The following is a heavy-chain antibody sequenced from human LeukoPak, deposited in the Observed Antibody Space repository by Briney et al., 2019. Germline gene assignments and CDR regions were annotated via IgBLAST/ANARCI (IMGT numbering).Heavy chain of an antibody. D-gene: IGHD6-13*01. CDR3: AKGYSSSWYGEVFDY. CDR2: ISGSGGST. J-gene: IGHJ4*02. V-gene: IGHV3-23*01. Sequence: GGSLRLSCAASGFTFSSYSMNWVRQAPGKGLEWVSAISGSGGSTYYADSVKGRFTISRDNSKNTLYLQMNSLRAEDTAVYYCAKGYSSSWYGEVFDYWGQGTLVTVSS. CDR1: GFTFSSYS.